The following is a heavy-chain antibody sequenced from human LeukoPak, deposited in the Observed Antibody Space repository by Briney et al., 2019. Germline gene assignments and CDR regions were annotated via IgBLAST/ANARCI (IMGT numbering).Heavy chain of an antibody. CDR3: ARAPRLGPPNYYMDV. CDR2: IKQDGSEK. D-gene: IGHD1-26*01. J-gene: IGHJ6*03. V-gene: IGHV3-7*01. CDR1: GFTLSSYW. Sequence: GGSLRLSCAASGFTLSSYWMSWVRQAPGKGLEWVANIKQDGSEKYYVDSVKGRFTISRDNAKNSLYLQMNSLRAEDTAVYYCARAPRLGPPNYYMDVWGKGTTVTISS.